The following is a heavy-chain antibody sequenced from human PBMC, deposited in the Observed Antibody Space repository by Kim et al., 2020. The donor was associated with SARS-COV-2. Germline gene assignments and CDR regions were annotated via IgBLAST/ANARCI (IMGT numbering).Heavy chain of an antibody. CDR2: ISYDGSNK. Sequence: GGSLRLSCAASGFTFSSYGMHWVRQAPGKGLEWVAVISYDGSNKYYADSVKGRFTISRDNSKNTLYLQMNSLRAEDTAVYYCAKGPNYDSSGYCLFDYWG. CDR3: AKGPNYDSSGYCLFDY. D-gene: IGHD3-22*01. J-gene: IGHJ4*01. V-gene: IGHV3-30*18. CDR1: GFTFSSYG.